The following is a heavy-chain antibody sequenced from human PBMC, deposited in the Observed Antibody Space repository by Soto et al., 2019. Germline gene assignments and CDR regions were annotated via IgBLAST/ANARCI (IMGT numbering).Heavy chain of an antibody. V-gene: IGHV1-69*13. CDR1: GGTFSSYA. CDR2: IIPIFGTA. CDR3: ARGIGIRSGYANYYYGMDV. J-gene: IGHJ6*02. Sequence: GSSVKVSCKASGGTFSSYAMSWVRQAPGQGLEWMGGIIPIFGTANYAQKFQGRVTITADESTSTAYMELSSLRSEDTAVYYCARGIGIRSGYANYYYGMDVWGQGTTVTGSS. D-gene: IGHD5-12*01.